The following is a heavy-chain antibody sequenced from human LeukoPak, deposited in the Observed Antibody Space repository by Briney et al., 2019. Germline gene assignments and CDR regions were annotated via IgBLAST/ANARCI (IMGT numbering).Heavy chain of an antibody. CDR2: VYTSGST. Sequence: KTSETLSLTCTVSGGSFSSYYWSWLRQSAGKGLEWIGRVYTSGSTYYNPSLKSRVTISVDTSKNQFSLKLSSVTAADTAVYYCASQQLRAFDIWGQGTMVTVSS. V-gene: IGHV4-4*07. J-gene: IGHJ3*02. D-gene: IGHD6-13*01. CDR1: GGSFSSYY. CDR3: ASQQLRAFDI.